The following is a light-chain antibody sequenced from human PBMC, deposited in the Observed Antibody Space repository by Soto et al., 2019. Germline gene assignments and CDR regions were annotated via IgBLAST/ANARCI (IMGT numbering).Light chain of an antibody. CDR1: SSDVGGYNY. J-gene: IGLJ2*01. CDR3: SSYTSSSTSVV. V-gene: IGLV2-14*01. CDR2: EVS. Sequence: QSALTQPASVSGSPGQSITISCTGTSSDVGGYNYVSWYQQHPGKAPKLLIYEVSNRPSGVSNRFSGSKSGNTASLTISGLQAEEEADYYGSSYTSSSTSVVFGGGTKLTVL.